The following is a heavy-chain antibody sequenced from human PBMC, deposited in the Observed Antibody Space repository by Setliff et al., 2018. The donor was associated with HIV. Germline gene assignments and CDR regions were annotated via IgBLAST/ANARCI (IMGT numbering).Heavy chain of an antibody. CDR2: IAT. CDR3: GRHRPFTAFDV. CDR1: GASIGSSGDY. Sequence: SETLSLTCTVSGASIGSSGDYWGWIRQPPGKGLGWVGSIATHFKSSLESRVTISLDASKNQISVKFSSVTASDTAIYYCGRHRPFTAFDVWGQGTMVTVSS. J-gene: IGHJ3*01. V-gene: IGHV4-39*01.